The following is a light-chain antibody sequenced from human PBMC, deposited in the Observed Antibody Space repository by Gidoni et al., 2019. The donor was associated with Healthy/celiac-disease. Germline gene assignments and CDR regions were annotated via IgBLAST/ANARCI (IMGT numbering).Light chain of an antibody. J-gene: IGKJ2*01. V-gene: IGKV3-11*01. CDR2: EAF. CDR3: QQRSNWSYT. CDR1: QCVSSY. Sequence: EIVFPQSPSTLSLSPGERATLSCRASQCVSSYLAWYQQKPGQAPRLLIYEAFNRATGIPARFSGSGSGTDFTLTISIIEPEDFAVYYCQQRSNWSYTFGQGTKLEIK.